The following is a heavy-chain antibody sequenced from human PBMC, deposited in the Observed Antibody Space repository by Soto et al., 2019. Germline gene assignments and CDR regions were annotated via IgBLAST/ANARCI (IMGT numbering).Heavy chain of an antibody. CDR2: IYWDDNK. V-gene: IGHV2-5*02. CDR3: THRTRFGDFDS. Sequence: QITLKESGPTLVKPTQTLTLTCTFSGLSLSTSEMGVGWVRQSPGKALEWLALIYWDDNKRFSPSLRSRLTITHDTSKNQVVLTMTNMDPVDTATYYCTHRTRFGDFDSWGQGTLVTVSS. J-gene: IGHJ4*02. D-gene: IGHD3-10*02. CDR1: GLSLSTSEMG.